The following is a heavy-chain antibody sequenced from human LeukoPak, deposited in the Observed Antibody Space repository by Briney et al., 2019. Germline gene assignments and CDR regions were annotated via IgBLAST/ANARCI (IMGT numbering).Heavy chain of an antibody. CDR2: ISGSGGST. D-gene: IGHD6-19*01. CDR3: AKDLPRSGWYIGGGFDP. J-gene: IGHJ5*02. V-gene: IGHV3-23*01. CDR1: GFTFSSYA. Sequence: GGSLRLSCAASGFTFSSYAMSWVRQAPGKGLEWVSAISGSGGSTYYADPVKGRFTISRDNSKNTLYLQMNSLRAEDTAVYYCAKDLPRSGWYIGGGFDPWGQGTLVTVSS.